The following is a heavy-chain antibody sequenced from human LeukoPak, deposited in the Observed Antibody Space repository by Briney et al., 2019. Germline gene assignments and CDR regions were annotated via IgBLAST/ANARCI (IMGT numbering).Heavy chain of an antibody. CDR2: IYSGGST. Sequence: GGSLRLSCAASGFTVNNNYMSWVRQAPGKGLECVSVIYSGGSTKYADSVKGRFIVSRHNSENTLYLQLSSLGPEDTAVYYCTKVVSGGGNFVMDVWGQGTTVTVSS. CDR3: TKVVSGGGNFVMDV. J-gene: IGHJ6*02. CDR1: GFTVNNNY. V-gene: IGHV3-53*04. D-gene: IGHD2-15*01.